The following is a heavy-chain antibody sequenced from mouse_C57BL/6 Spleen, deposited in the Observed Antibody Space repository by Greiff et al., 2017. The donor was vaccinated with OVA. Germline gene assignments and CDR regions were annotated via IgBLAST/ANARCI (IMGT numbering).Heavy chain of an antibody. CDR3: ARGGQLRPFDY. J-gene: IGHJ2*01. Sequence: DVKLQESGPGMVKPSQSLSLTCTVTGYSITSGYDWHWIRHFPGNKLEWMGYISYSGSTNYNPSLKSRISITHDTSKNHFFLKLNSVTTEDTATYYCARGGQLRPFDYWGQGTTLTVSS. CDR2: ISYSGST. CDR1: GYSITSGYD. D-gene: IGHD3-2*02. V-gene: IGHV3-1*01.